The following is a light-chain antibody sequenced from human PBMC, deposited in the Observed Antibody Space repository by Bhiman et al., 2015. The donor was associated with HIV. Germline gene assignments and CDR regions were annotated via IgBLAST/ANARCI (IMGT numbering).Light chain of an antibody. J-gene: IGLJ2*01. CDR1: GSDVGGYNH. V-gene: IGLV2-14*03. CDR3: TSYTSRVTVL. CDR2: DVS. Sequence: QSALTQPASVSGSPGQSITISCTGTGSDVGGYNHVSWYQQHPGKAPKLMIYDVSNRPSGVSDRFSASKSGNTASLTISGLQAEDEADYYCTSYTSRVTVLFGGGTKLTVL.